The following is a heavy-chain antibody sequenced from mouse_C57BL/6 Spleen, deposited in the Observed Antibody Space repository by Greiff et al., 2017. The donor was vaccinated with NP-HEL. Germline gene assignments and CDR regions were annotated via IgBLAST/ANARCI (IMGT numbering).Heavy chain of an antibody. V-gene: IGHV1-85*01. CDR3: AYVNRFAY. J-gene: IGHJ3*01. D-gene: IGHD2-10*02. CDR2: IDARDGST. CDR1: GYTFTSYD. Sequence: QVQLQQSGEEVVKPGASVKLSCKASGYTFTSYDINWVKQRPGQGLEWIGWIDARDGSTKYNAKFKGKATLTVDTSSSTAYMELHSLTSEDSAVYFCAYVNRFAYWGQGTLVTVSA.